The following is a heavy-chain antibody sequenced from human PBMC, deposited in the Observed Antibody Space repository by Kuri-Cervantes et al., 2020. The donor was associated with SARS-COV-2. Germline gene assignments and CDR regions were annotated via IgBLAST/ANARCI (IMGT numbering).Heavy chain of an antibody. CDR1: GGSISSGSYY. CDR2: IYTSGST. J-gene: IGHJ6*03. V-gene: IGHV4-61*09. D-gene: IGHD2-15*01. Sequence: SETLSLTCTVSGGSISSGSYYWSWIRQPAGKGLEWIGHIYTSGSTNYNPSLKSRVTISVDTSKNQFSLKLSSVTAADTAVYYCARGNCSGGSCYGYYYMDVWGKGTTVTVSS. CDR3: ARGNCSGGSCYGYYYMDV.